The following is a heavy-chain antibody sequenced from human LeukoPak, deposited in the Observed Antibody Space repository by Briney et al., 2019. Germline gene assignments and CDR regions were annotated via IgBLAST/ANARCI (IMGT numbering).Heavy chain of an antibody. CDR2: IIPILGIA. Sequence: GASVKVSCKASGYTFTSYYMHWVRQAPGQGLEWMGRIIPILGIANYAQKFQGRVTITADKSTSTAYMELSSLRSEDTAVYYCATRGYYDSSGYYNYWGQGTLVTVSS. D-gene: IGHD3-22*01. J-gene: IGHJ4*02. V-gene: IGHV1-69*02. CDR3: ATRGYYDSSGYYNY. CDR1: GYTFTSYY.